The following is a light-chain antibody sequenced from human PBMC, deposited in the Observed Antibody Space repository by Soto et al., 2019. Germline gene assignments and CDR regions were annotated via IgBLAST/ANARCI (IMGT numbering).Light chain of an antibody. CDR1: SSNIGAGYD. J-gene: IGLJ2*01. Sequence: QSVLTQPPSVSGAPGQRVTISCTGSSSNIGAGYDVHWYQQLPGTAPKLLIYGNSNRPSGVPDRFSGSKSGTSASLAITGLQAEDEADYYCQSYDSSLREVFGGGTQLPVL. CDR2: GNS. V-gene: IGLV1-40*01. CDR3: QSYDSSLREV.